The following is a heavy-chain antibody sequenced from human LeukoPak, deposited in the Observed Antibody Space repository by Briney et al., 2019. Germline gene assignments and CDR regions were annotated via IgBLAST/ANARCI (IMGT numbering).Heavy chain of an antibody. V-gene: IGHV3-66*01. CDR1: GFTVSSNY. CDR3: ARDMVRGVMSYYGMDV. Sequence: GGSLRLSCAASGFTVSSNYMSWVRQAPGKGLEWVSVIYSGGSTYYADSVKGRFTISRDNSKNTLYLQMNSLRAEDTAVYYCARDMVRGVMSYYGMDVWGQGTTVTVSS. D-gene: IGHD3-10*01. CDR2: IYSGGST. J-gene: IGHJ6*02.